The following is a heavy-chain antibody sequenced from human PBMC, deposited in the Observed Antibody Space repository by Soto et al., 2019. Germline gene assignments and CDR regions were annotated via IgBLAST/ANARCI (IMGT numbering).Heavy chain of an antibody. V-gene: IGHV5-10-1*01. Sequence: EVQLVQSGAEVKKPGESLRISCKGSGYKFSTYWITWVRQLPGQGLEWMGKIDPSDFYTKYSPSFEGHVTISVNKSISTAYLQWSSLKASDSAMEYCARRGGFGELLSPWGQGTLVTVAS. D-gene: IGHD3-10*01. CDR3: ARRGGFGELLSP. J-gene: IGHJ5*02. CDR2: IDPSDFYT. CDR1: GYKFSTYW.